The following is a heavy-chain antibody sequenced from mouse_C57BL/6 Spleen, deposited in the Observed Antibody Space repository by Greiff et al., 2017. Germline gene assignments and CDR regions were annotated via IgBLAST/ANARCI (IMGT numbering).Heavy chain of an antibody. CDR2: INYDGSST. CDR3: ARGYYYGSSFYWYFDV. J-gene: IGHJ1*03. CDR1: GFTFSDYY. Sequence: EVKVVESEGGLVQPGSSMKLSCTASGFTFSDYYMAWVRQVPEKGLEWVANINYDGSSTYYLDSLKSRFIISRDNAKNILYLQMSSLKSEDTATYYCARGYYYGSSFYWYFDVWGTGTTVTVSS. V-gene: IGHV5-16*01. D-gene: IGHD1-1*01.